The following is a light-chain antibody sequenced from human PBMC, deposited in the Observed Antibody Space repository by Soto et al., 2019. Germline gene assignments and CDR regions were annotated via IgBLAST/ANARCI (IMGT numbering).Light chain of an antibody. CDR2: DTS. CDR3: HHYNNWPPRNT. Sequence: EIVLTQSPGTLSLSPGERATLNCRASQSVSSNLVWYQQKPGQAPRLLIYDTSTRASDVPARFSGSGSETEFTLTISGLQSEDFGIYYCHHYNNWPPRNTFGQGTKVDIK. J-gene: IGKJ2*01. CDR1: QSVSSN. V-gene: IGKV3-15*01.